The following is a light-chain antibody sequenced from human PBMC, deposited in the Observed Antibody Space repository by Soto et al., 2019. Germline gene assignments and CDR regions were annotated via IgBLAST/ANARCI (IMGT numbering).Light chain of an antibody. V-gene: IGKV1-5*03. CDR2: RAS. Sequence: DIQMTQSPSTLSASVGDRVTITCRASQSIDTALAWYQQKPGKAPNLLIYRASNLESGVPSRFSGSGSGTDFTLAISSLQPDDFATYYCQQYGRFLTFGQ. CDR3: QQYGRFLT. J-gene: IGKJ2*01. CDR1: QSIDTA.